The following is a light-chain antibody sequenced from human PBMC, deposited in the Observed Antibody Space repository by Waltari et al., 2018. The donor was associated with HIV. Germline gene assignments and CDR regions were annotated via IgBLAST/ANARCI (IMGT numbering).Light chain of an antibody. V-gene: IGKV4-1*01. J-gene: IGKJ1*01. CDR1: QSVLSRSTHKTP. CDR2: WAS. Sequence: DIVMTQSPDSLAVSLGERATINCKSSQSVLSRSTHKTPLAWYQQKPGQPPKLLIYWASTRDSGVPDRFSGSGSGTDFTLTISSLQAEDVAVYYCQQYYTTPRTFGQGTKVEIK. CDR3: QQYYTTPRT.